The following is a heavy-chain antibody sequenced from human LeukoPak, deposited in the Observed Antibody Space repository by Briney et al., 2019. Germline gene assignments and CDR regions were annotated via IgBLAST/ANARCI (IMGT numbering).Heavy chain of an antibody. CDR3: ARKRADRIDAFDI. D-gene: IGHD2-15*01. Sequence: GGSLRLSCAASGCTFSSYSMNWVRQAPGKGLEWVSSISSSSYIYYADSVKGRFTISRDNAKNSLYLQMNSLRAEDTAVYYCARKRADRIDAFDIWGQGTMVTVPS. J-gene: IGHJ3*02. V-gene: IGHV3-21*01. CDR2: ISSSSYI. CDR1: GCTFSSYS.